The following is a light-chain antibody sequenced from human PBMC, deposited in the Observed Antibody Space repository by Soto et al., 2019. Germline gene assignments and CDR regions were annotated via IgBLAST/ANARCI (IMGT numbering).Light chain of an antibody. CDR1: SSDVGGYNY. CDR2: DVS. Sequence: QSVLTQPASVSGSPGQSITISCTGTSSDVGGYNYVSWYQQHPGKAPKLMIYDVSNRPSGVSTRFSGSKAGNTSSLTISGLQAEDEADYYCSSYTSSSTLLYVFGTGTKLNVL. CDR3: SSYTSSSTLLYV. V-gene: IGLV2-14*01. J-gene: IGLJ1*01.